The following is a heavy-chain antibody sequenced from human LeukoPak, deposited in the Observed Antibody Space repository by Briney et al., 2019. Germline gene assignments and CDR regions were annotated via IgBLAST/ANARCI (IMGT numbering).Heavy chain of an antibody. CDR2: IYYSGST. D-gene: IGHD3-9*01. J-gene: IGHJ3*02. Sequence: PSETLSLTCTVSGGSISSSSYYWGWIRQPPGKGLEWIGSIYYSGSTYYNPSLKSRVTISVDTSKNQFSLKLSSVTAADTAVYYCARHHQNFGFTYYEFLTGYWGAGYAFDIWVQGTMVTVSS. CDR3: ARHHQNFGFTYYEFLTGYWGAGYAFDI. CDR1: GGSISSSSYY. V-gene: IGHV4-39*01.